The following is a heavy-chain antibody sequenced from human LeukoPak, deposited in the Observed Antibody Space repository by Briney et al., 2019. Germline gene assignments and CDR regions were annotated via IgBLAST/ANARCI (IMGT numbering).Heavy chain of an antibody. CDR2: INTNTGNP. Sequence: ASVKGSCKASGYTFTSYAMNWVREAPGQGLEWMGWINTNTGNPTYAQGFTGRFVFSLDTSVSTAYLQISSLKAEDTAVYYCARNSGYCSSTSCYVDWFDPWGQGTLVTVSS. J-gene: IGHJ5*02. D-gene: IGHD2-2*01. CDR3: ARNSGYCSSTSCYVDWFDP. V-gene: IGHV7-4-1*02. CDR1: GYTFTSYA.